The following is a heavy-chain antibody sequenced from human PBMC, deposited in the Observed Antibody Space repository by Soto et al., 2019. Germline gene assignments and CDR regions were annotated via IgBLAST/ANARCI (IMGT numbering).Heavy chain of an antibody. D-gene: IGHD1-26*01. V-gene: IGHV3-23*01. Sequence: EVQLLESGGGLVQPGGSLRLSCAASGFTFSTYAMNWVRQAPGKGLEWVSTISGSGGSTYYADSVKGRFTISRDNSKNTLYRQTTSLRAEDTALYYCAKDLGSSGSYHGIYFASGGQGTLVTVSS. CDR2: ISGSGGST. CDR1: GFTFSTYA. CDR3: AKDLGSSGSYHGIYFAS. J-gene: IGHJ4*02.